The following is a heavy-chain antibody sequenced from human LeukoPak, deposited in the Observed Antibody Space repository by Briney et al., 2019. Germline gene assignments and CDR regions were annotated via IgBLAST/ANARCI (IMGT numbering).Heavy chain of an antibody. J-gene: IGHJ4*02. Sequence: SVKVSCKXSGGTFSSYAISWVRQAPRQGLEWMGRIIPIFGTANYAQKFQGRVTITADESTSTAYMELSSLRSEDTAVYYCARYYDSSGWHYFDYWGQGTLVTVSS. CDR3: ARYYDSSGWHYFDY. CDR2: IIPIFGTA. CDR1: GGTFSSYA. D-gene: IGHD3-22*01. V-gene: IGHV1-69*13.